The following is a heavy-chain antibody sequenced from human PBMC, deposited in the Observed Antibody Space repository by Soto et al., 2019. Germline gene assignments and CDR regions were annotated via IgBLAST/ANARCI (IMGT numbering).Heavy chain of an antibody. CDR2: IKTKPDGGTT. CDR3: TTGAVVVAADLYYFDN. V-gene: IGHV3-15*07. CDR1: GFTFSNAW. J-gene: IGHJ4*02. D-gene: IGHD2-15*01. Sequence: EVQLVESGGGLVKPGGSLRLSCAASGFTFSNAWMNWVRQGPGKGLEWVGRIKTKPDGGTTAYAAPVKGRFTISRYESKNTVYLKMNRLETEDTAAYYCTTGAVVVAADLYYFDNWGQGALVTVSS.